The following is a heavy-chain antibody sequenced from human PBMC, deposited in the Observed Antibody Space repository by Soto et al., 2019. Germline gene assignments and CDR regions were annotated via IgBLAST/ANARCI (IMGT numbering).Heavy chain of an antibody. CDR2: IKSQTDGGTT. V-gene: IGHV3-15*01. J-gene: IGHJ4*02. D-gene: IGHD2-2*01. Sequence: EVQLVESGGGLVKPGGSLRLSCAASGFTFSNAWMIWVRQAPGKGLEWVGRIKSQTDGGTTDYAAPVKGRFTISRDDSKNTLYLQMNSLKTEDTAVYYCTTDPYENIVVVPAATQQVGFDYWGQGTLVTVSS. CDR3: TTDPYENIVVVPAATQQVGFDY. CDR1: GFTFSNAW.